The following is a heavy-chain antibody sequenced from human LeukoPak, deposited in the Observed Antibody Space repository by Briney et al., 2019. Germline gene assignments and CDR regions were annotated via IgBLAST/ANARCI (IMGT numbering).Heavy chain of an antibody. D-gene: IGHD3-3*01. CDR1: RFTFISSA. Sequence: PGGSLRLSCAASRFTFISSAMSGARQAPGKGLEWVSAISGSGGSTYYADSVKGRFTISRDNSKNTLYLQMNSLRAENTAVYYCAKTGDRSITIFGVAPDYYMDVWGKGTTVTVSS. J-gene: IGHJ6*03. CDR3: AKTGDRSITIFGVAPDYYMDV. V-gene: IGHV3-23*01. CDR2: ISGSGGST.